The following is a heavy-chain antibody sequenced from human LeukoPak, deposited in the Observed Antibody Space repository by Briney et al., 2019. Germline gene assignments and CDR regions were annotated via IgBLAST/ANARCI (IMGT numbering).Heavy chain of an antibody. CDR3: ATQNDFWSGRDY. J-gene: IGHJ4*02. CDR2: ISSSSSYI. V-gene: IGHV3-21*01. Sequence: GGSLRLSCAASGFTFSSYSMNWVRQAPGKGLEWVSSISSSSSYIYYADSVKGRFTISRDNAKNSLYLQMNSLRAEDTAVYYCATQNDFWSGRDYWGQGTLVTVSS. D-gene: IGHD3-3*01. CDR1: GFTFSSYS.